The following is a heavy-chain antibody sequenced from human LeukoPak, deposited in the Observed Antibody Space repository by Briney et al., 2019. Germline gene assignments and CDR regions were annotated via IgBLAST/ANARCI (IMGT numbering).Heavy chain of an antibody. CDR2: IYYSGNT. Sequence: SETLSLTCTVSGGSISNYYWGWIRQAPGKGLEWIGSIYYSGNTYYNSSLKSRVTISVDTSKNQFSLKLSSVTAADTAVYYCAGTMVRGVDFDYWGQGTLVTVSS. CDR1: GGSISNYY. D-gene: IGHD3-10*01. V-gene: IGHV4-39*07. CDR3: AGTMVRGVDFDY. J-gene: IGHJ4*02.